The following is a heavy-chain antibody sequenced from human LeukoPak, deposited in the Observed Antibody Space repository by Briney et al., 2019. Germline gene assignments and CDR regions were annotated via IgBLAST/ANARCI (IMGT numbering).Heavy chain of an antibody. D-gene: IGHD3-22*01. Sequence: ASVKVSCTASGGTFSSYAICWVRQAPGQGLEWMGGIIPIFGTANYAQKFQGRVTITADESTSTAYMELSSLRSEDTAVYYCAKGSYYDSSGSFYFDYWGQGTLVTVSS. J-gene: IGHJ4*02. CDR2: IIPIFGTA. CDR1: GGTFSSYA. CDR3: AKGSYYDSSGSFYFDY. V-gene: IGHV1-69*13.